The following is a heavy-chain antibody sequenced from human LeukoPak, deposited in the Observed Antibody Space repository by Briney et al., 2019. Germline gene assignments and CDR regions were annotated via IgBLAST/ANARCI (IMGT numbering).Heavy chain of an antibody. V-gene: IGHV1-8*01. CDR1: GYTFTSYD. Sequence: ASVKVSCKASGYTFTSYDINWVRQATGQVLEWMGWMNPNSGNTGYAQKFQGRVTMTRNTSISTAYMELSSLRSEDTAVYYCARWGAVRGVIRSGYYYYGMDVWGQGTTVTVSS. D-gene: IGHD3-10*01. CDR2: MNPNSGNT. CDR3: ARWGAVRGVIRSGYYYYGMDV. J-gene: IGHJ6*02.